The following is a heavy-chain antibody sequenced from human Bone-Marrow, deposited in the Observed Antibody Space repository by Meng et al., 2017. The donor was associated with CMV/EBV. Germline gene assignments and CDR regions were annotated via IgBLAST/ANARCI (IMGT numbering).Heavy chain of an antibody. CDR2: INHSGST. CDR3: GRAPRKVQLWLASRYFDL. J-gene: IGHJ2*01. Sequence: GSLRLSCAVYGGSFSGYYWSWIRQPPGKGLEWIGEINHSGSTNYNPSLKSRVTISVDTSKNQFSLKLNSVTAADTAVYYCGRAPRKVQLWLASRYFDLWGRGTLVTVSS. CDR1: GGSFSGYY. D-gene: IGHD5-18*01. V-gene: IGHV4-34*01.